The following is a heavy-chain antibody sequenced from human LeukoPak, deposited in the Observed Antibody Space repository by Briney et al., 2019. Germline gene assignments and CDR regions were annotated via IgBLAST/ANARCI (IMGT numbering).Heavy chain of an antibody. CDR3: ARMALDGGDSIGFDS. Sequence: GASVKVSCKASGYTFTDYFIHWVRQAPGQGLEWMGWINPNIGDASYAQKFQDRGTMTRDRPINTAYMELSRLTSDDTAVYYCARMALDGGDSIGFDSWGQGTLVTVSS. J-gene: IGHJ5*01. V-gene: IGHV1-2*02. CDR2: INPNIGDA. CDR1: GYTFTDYF. D-gene: IGHD2-21*02.